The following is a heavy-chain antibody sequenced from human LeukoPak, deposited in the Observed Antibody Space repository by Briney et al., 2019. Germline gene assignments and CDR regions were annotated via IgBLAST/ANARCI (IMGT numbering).Heavy chain of an antibody. D-gene: IGHD2-15*01. Sequence: GGSLTLSCAASWLIVSITYMNWVRQAPGKGLEWVSVTYNGGSTYYADSVTGRFSISRDNSKNTLNLQMNSLTVEDTAVYYCVREGGYCSGDTCFKWFDTWGQGILVTVSS. CDR2: TYNGGST. V-gene: IGHV3-53*01. CDR3: VREGGYCSGDTCFKWFDT. CDR1: WLIVSITY. J-gene: IGHJ5*02.